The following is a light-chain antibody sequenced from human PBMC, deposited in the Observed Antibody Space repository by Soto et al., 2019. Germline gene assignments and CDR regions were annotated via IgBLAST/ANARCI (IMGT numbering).Light chain of an antibody. CDR2: EGT. V-gene: IGLV2-23*01. Sequence: QSALTQPASVSGSPGQSITISCTGTSSDVGSYNFVSWFQQHPGKVPKLIIYEGTERPSGVSNRFSASKSGNTASLTISGLQPEGEADYYCCSYAGPSTIFGGGTKVTVL. J-gene: IGLJ2*01. CDR1: SSDVGSYNF. CDR3: CSYAGPSTI.